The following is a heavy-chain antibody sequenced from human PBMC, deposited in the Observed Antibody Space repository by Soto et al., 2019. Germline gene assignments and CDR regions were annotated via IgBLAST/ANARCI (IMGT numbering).Heavy chain of an antibody. Sequence: XSVKVSCNASGYPFTSYYIHWGRQAPGQGLEWMGIINPTSASTSYAQKFQGRVTMTRDTSTSTVYMELSSLRSEDTAVYYCARGNCSRNGCQFYYYYGMDVWGQGTTVTVSS. J-gene: IGHJ6*02. CDR2: INPTSAST. CDR3: ARGNCSRNGCQFYYYYGMDV. V-gene: IGHV1-46*01. D-gene: IGHD2-2*01. CDR1: GYPFTSYY.